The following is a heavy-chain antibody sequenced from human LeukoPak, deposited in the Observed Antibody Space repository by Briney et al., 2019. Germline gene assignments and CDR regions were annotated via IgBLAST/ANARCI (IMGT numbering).Heavy chain of an antibody. CDR3: ARGIRSPLFDY. J-gene: IGHJ4*02. Sequence: ASVKVSCKASGYTFTHYGITWVRQAPGQGLAWMGWINTYNGDAKCAQKLQGRVTMTTDTSTSTAFMELRSLRSDDSAVYYCARGIRSPLFDYWGLGTLVTVSP. CDR1: GYTFTHYG. D-gene: IGHD3-16*01. CDR2: INTYNGDA. V-gene: IGHV1-18*01.